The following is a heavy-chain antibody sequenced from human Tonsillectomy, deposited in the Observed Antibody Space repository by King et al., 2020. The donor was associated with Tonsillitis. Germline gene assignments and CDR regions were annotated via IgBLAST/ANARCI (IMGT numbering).Heavy chain of an antibody. CDR2: IDPSDSYT. CDR3: ARLRRVRGVNYYYFYYMDV. V-gene: IGHV5-10-1*03. D-gene: IGHD3-10*01. Sequence: QLVQSGAEVKKPGESLRISCKGSGYSFTSYWISWVRQMPGKGLEWMGRIDPSDSYTNYSPSFQGHVTISADKSISTAYLQWSSLKASDTAMYYCARLRRVRGVNYYYFYYMDVWVKGTTVTVSS. CDR1: GYSFTSYW. J-gene: IGHJ6*03.